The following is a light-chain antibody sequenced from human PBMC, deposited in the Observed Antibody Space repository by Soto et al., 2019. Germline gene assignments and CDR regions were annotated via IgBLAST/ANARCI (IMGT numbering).Light chain of an antibody. J-gene: IGKJ2*01. CDR2: DGY. CDR1: QTITHT. V-gene: IGKV1-5*01. Sequence: DIQMTQSPSTLSASVGDRVTITCRASQTITHTLAWYQKKPGKAPTLLIYDGYTLEIGVPSRFSGSGSGTEFTLPIGSLQPDDFSNYYCQQYDTYFRYTFGQGTKLDIK. CDR3: QQYDTYFRYT.